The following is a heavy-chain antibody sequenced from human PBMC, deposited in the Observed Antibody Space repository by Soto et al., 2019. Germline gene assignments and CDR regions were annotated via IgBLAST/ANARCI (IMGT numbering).Heavy chain of an antibody. Sequence: SQTLSLTCVISGDSVSSNSAAWNWIRQSPSRGLEWLGRTYYRSKWYNDYAVSVKSRITINPDTSKNQFSLQLNSVTPEDTAVYYCARSKRQWLLVGQTSYYYCMAVWRQGTTVTGS. V-gene: IGHV6-1*01. CDR3: ARSKRQWLLVGQTSYYYCMAV. D-gene: IGHD6-19*01. CDR1: GDSVSSNSAA. CDR2: TYYRSKWYN. J-gene: IGHJ6*02.